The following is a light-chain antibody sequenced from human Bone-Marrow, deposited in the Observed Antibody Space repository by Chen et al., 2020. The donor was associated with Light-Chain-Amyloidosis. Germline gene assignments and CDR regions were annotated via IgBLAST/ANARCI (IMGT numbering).Light chain of an antibody. V-gene: IGLV1-40*01. Sequence: QSVLTQPPSVSGAPGQRGTISCTGRSSNIGAGYDVYWYQQPPGTAPKFLNSDNNTRPSGVPDRFSGSRSGTSASLAITGIQAEDEAAYYCQSYDSSQNSFYVFGTGTKVTVL. J-gene: IGLJ1*01. CDR2: DNN. CDR1: SSNIGAGYD. CDR3: QSYDSSQNSFYV.